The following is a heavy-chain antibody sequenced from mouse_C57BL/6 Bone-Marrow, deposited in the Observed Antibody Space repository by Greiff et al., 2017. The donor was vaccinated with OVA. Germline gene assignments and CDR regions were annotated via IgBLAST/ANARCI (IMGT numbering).Heavy chain of an antibody. J-gene: IGHJ2*01. Sequence: QVQLQQPGAELVMPGASVKLSCKASGYTFTSYWMHWVKQRPGQGLEWIGEIDPSDSYTNYNQKFKGKSTLTVDKSSSTAYMQLSSLTSEDSAFYYCARWDYYGSSRDYWGQGTTLTVSS. D-gene: IGHD1-1*01. CDR3: ARWDYYGSSRDY. CDR2: IDPSDSYT. CDR1: GYTFTSYW. V-gene: IGHV1-69*01.